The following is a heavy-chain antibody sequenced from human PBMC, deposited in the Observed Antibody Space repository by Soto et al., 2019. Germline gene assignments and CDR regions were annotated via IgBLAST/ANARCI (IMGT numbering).Heavy chain of an antibody. J-gene: IGHJ5*02. D-gene: IGHD3-22*01. V-gene: IGHV1-18*01. CDR1: GYTFTSYG. Sequence: ASVKVSCKASGYTFTSYGISWVRQAPGQGLEWMGWISAFNGNTNYAQKLQGRVTITTDKSTSTAYMELSSLRSDDTAVYYCARTLIVVKRHWFEPWGQGTLVTVSS. CDR3: ARTLIVVKRHWFEP. CDR2: ISAFNGNT.